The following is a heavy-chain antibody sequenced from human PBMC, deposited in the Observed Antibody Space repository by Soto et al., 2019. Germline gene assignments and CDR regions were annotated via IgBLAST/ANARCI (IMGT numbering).Heavy chain of an antibody. CDR1: GFTFSYHW. D-gene: IGHD2-21*02. CDR3: SRGDRGGFDL. J-gene: IGHJ3*01. CDR2: IHSDGSST. Sequence: PGGSLRISCAASGFTFSYHWMHWVRQAPGQGLVWVSRIHSDGSSTTYADSVKGRFTISRDNAKNTLYLQMNSLRAEDTALYYCSRGDRGGFDLWGQGTMVTVSS. V-gene: IGHV3-74*01.